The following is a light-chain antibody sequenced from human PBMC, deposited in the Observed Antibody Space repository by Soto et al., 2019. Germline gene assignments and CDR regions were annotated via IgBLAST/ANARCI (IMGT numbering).Light chain of an antibody. CDR2: KTG. Sequence: QSVLTQPPSASGTPGQRVNISCSGGSSNIGLNYVYWYQQLPGTAPKLLIYKTGERPSGVPDRFSGSKSGTSASLAISGLRSEDEAEYYCSVWDNSLSCRVFGEGTKVTAL. CDR3: SVWDNSLSCRV. V-gene: IGLV1-47*01. J-gene: IGLJ3*02. CDR1: SSNIGLNY.